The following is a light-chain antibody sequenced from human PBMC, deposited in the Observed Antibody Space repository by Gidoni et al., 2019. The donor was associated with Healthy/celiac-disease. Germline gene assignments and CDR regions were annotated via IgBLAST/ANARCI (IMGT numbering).Light chain of an antibody. V-gene: IGKV2-28*01. CDR3: MQALQTPFT. Sequence: DIVMTQSPLSLPVTPGEPAAIPCRPSQGLLHGNGCNYLGWYLQKAEQSPQLLIYLGTSRTGGVPNRISSSGSGADFTMKISRVEAEDVGVYYCMQALQTPFTFGPGTKVDIK. CDR1: QGLLHGNGCNY. CDR2: LGT. J-gene: IGKJ3*01.